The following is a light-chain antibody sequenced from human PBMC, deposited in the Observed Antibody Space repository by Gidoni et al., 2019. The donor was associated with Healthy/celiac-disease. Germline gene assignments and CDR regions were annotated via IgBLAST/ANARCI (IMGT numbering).Light chain of an antibody. J-gene: IGKJ4*01. V-gene: IGKV3-15*01. Sequence: EVVMTQSPAIVSLSPGDTATISCRASQAINSKLSRYQQRPGQAPRLLIYGASTRATGIPARFSGSGSATEFTLTIISLQFEDFAVYYCHQYSNCPSLTFGGGTKVDIK. CDR1: QAINSK. CDR2: GAS. CDR3: HQYSNCPSLT.